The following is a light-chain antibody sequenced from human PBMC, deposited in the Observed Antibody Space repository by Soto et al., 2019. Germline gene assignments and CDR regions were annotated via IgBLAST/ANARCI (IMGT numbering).Light chain of an antibody. CDR3: QQTYTTPFT. CDR1: QSINRY. CDR2: AAS. Sequence: DIQMTQSPSSLSASVGDRVTITCRASQSINRYINWYQQKSGKAPKLLINAASSLQSGVPSRFSGSGSGTDFTLNISNLQPEDFATYYCQQTYTTPFTFGPGTKVDIK. J-gene: IGKJ3*01. V-gene: IGKV1-39*01.